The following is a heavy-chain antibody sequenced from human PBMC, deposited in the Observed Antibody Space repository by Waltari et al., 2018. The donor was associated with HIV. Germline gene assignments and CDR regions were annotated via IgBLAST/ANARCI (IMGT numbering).Heavy chain of an antibody. CDR2: INDSGST. Sequence: QVQLQQWGAGLLKPSETLSLTCAVYGGSFSGYYWSWIRQSPGKGRGWIGEINDSGSTNYNPALKSRVTISVDTSKNQFSLKLSSVTAADTAVYYCARTAGLGYGDGFDIWGQGTMVTVSS. D-gene: IGHD5-12*01. V-gene: IGHV4-34*01. J-gene: IGHJ3*02. CDR3: ARTAGLGYGDGFDI. CDR1: GGSFSGYY.